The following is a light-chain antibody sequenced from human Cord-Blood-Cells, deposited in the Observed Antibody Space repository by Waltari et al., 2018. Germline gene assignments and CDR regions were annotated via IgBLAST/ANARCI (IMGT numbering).Light chain of an antibody. Sequence: EIGMTQSPLSLTVTPGAPDSISCRSSQSLLQINGYNYLDWYLQKPGQSPQLLIYVGSNRASVVPDRFSGSGSGTDFTLNISRVEAEDVGVYYCMQSLQKGTFGQGTKVEIK. V-gene: IGKV2-28*01. CDR3: MQSLQKGT. CDR2: VGS. CDR1: QSLLQINGYNY. J-gene: IGKJ1*01.